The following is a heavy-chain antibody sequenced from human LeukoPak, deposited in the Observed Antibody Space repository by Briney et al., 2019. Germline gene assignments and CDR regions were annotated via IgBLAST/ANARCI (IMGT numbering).Heavy chain of an antibody. CDR1: GYTFTGYY. D-gene: IGHD2-2*01. Sequence: ASVKVSCKASGYTFTGYYMHWVRQAPGQGLEWMGWINPNSGGTNYAQKFQGRVTMTRDTSISTAYMELSRLRSDDTAVYYCARAPGKYQLPLDYWGQGTLVTVS. J-gene: IGHJ4*02. V-gene: IGHV1-2*02. CDR2: INPNSGGT. CDR3: ARAPGKYQLPLDY.